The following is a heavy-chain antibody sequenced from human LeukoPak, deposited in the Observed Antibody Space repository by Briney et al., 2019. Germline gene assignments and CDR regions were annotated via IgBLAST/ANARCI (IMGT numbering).Heavy chain of an antibody. V-gene: IGHV4-61*02. Sequence: SQTLSLTCTVSGGSISSGSYYWSWIRQPAGKGLEWIGRIYTSGSTNYNPSLKSRVTISVDTSKNQFSLKLSSVTAADTAVYYCARDWGPYSNYYYYYYMDVWGKGTTVTVSS. CDR3: ARDWGPYSNYYYYYYMDV. D-gene: IGHD4-11*01. CDR1: GGSISSGSYY. J-gene: IGHJ6*03. CDR2: IYTSGST.